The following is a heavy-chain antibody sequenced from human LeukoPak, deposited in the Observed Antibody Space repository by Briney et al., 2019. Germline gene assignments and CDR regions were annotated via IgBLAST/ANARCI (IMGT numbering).Heavy chain of an antibody. J-gene: IGHJ4*02. CDR3: ASLAVAGNFDY. Sequence: SETLSLTCIFSGGSISIYYWSWLRQPPGKGLEWIGYIYHSGSTNYNPSLKSRVTISVDTSKNRFSLKLSSVTAADTAVYYCASLAVAGNFDYWGQGTLVTVSS. V-gene: IGHV4-59*01. CDR1: GGSISIYY. CDR2: IYHSGST. D-gene: IGHD6-19*01.